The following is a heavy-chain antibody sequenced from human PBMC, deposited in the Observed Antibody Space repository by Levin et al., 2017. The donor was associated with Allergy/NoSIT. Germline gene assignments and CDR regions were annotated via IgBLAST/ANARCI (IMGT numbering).Heavy chain of an antibody. D-gene: IGHD5-18*01. V-gene: IGHV2-70*11. J-gene: IGHJ4*02. CDR2: IDWDDDK. CDR1: GFSLSTSAMC. Sequence: SGPTLVKPTQTLTLTCTFSGFSLSTSAMCVSWIRQPPGKALEWLARIDWDDDKYYSTSLKTRLTISKDTSKTQVVLTMTNMDPFDTAAYSCARASPGGDSYGHHFDYWGQGTPVTVSS. CDR3: ARASPGGDSYGHHFDY.